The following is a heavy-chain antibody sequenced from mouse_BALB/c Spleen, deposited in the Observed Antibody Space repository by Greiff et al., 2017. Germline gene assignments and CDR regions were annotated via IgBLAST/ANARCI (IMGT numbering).Heavy chain of an antibody. V-gene: IGHV2-6-7*01. CDR3: ARDEDVNYYGFAY. Sequence: QVQLKESGPGLVAPSQSLSITCTVSGFSLTGYGVNWVRQPPGKGLEWLGMIWGDGSTDYNSALKSRLSISKDNSKSQVFLKMNSLQTDDTARYYCARDEDVNYYGFAYWGQGTLVTVSA. CDR2: IWGDGST. CDR1: GFSLTGYG. D-gene: IGHD2-1*01. J-gene: IGHJ3*01.